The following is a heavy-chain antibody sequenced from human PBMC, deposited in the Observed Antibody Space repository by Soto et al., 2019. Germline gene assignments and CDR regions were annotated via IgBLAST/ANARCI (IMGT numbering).Heavy chain of an antibody. V-gene: IGHV4-31*03. D-gene: IGHD2-15*01. CDR3: ARLGVVVVAAENWFDP. CDR1: GGSISSGGYY. Sequence: QVQLQESGPGLVKPSQTLSLTCTVSGGSISSGGYYWSWIRQHPGKGLEWIGYIYYSGSTYYNPSLKSRLTISVDTSKNQFSLKLSSVTAADTAVYYCARLGVVVVAAENWFDPWGQGTLVTVSS. J-gene: IGHJ5*02. CDR2: IYYSGST.